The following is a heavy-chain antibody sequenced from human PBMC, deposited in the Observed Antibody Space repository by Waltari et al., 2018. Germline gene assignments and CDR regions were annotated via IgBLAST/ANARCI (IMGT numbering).Heavy chain of an antibody. CDR2: VYYSGST. CDR1: DDSISSGDYY. J-gene: IGHJ4*02. Sequence: QLQLQESGPGLLKPSGTLSLTCTVSDDSISSGDYYWGWSRQSPGKGPEWIGSVYYSGSTSYNTSLKRRVTISVDTSKKQFSLKLSSVTAADTAVYYCARSLHIFRAAAGMFDYWGQGTLVTVSS. CDR3: ARSLHIFRAAAGMFDY. V-gene: IGHV4-39*01. D-gene: IGHD6-13*01.